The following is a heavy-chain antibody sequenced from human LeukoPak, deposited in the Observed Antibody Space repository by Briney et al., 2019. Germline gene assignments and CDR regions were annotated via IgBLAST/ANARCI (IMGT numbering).Heavy chain of an antibody. V-gene: IGHV1-69*13. J-gene: IGHJ3*02. CDR2: IIPIFGTA. CDR3: ARTGKWELLRRRTFVI. D-gene: IGHD1-26*01. Sequence: HVASVKVSCKASGGTFSSYAISWVRQAPGQGLEWMGGIIPIFGTANYAQKFQGRVTITADESTSTAYMELSSLRSEDTAVYYCARTGKWELLRRRTFVIWGQGTMVTVSS. CDR1: GGTFSSYA.